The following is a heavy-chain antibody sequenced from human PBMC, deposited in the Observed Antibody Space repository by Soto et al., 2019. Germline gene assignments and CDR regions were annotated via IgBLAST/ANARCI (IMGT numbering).Heavy chain of an antibody. CDR3: ARVRQGCSANNCYFDP. J-gene: IGHJ5*01. CDR1: GGSVRAPDW. CDR2: VHISGHS. D-gene: IGHD1-1*01. V-gene: IGHV4-4*02. Sequence: SETLSLTCTLSGGSVRAPDWWNWVRQSPDKGLEWIVEVHISGHSNYNPSLRSRVSVSIDSSKNQFYLNLNSVTAADTAIYYCARVRQGCSANNCYFDPWGQGTQVTVSS.